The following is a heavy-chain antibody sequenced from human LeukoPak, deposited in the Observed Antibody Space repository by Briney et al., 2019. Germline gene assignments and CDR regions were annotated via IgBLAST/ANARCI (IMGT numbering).Heavy chain of an antibody. Sequence: GGSLRLSCAASGFTFSSYAMSWVRQAPGKGLEWVSAISGSGGSTYYADSAKGRFTISRDNSKNTLYMQMNSLSAEDTAVYYCARSPRAVAGVFDYWGQGTLVTVSS. J-gene: IGHJ4*02. V-gene: IGHV3-23*01. CDR1: GFTFSSYA. CDR3: ARSPRAVAGVFDY. CDR2: ISGSGGST. D-gene: IGHD6-19*01.